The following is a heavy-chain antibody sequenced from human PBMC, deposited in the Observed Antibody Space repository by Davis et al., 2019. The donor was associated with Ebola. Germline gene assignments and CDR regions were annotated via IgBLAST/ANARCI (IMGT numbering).Heavy chain of an antibody. CDR3: ARDPDSSYYYYGMDV. V-gene: IGHV4-39*07. CDR2: IYHSGRT. CDR1: GGSISSSSYY. Sequence: MPSETLSLTCTVSGGSISSSSYYWGWIRQPPGKGLEWIGEIYHSGRTNYNPSLKSRVTISVDKSKNQFSLKLSSVTAADTAVYYCARDPDSSYYYYGMDVWGQGTTVTVSS. J-gene: IGHJ6*02. D-gene: IGHD6-6*01.